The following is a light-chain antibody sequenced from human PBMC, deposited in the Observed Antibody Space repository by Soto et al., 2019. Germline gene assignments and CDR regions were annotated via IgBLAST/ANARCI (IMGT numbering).Light chain of an antibody. CDR3: SSFAGSTLLL. CDR2: EGS. J-gene: IGLJ2*01. V-gene: IGLV2-23*01. Sequence: QSALTQPASVSGSPGQSITFSCTGTSSDVGSYNLVSWYQQHPGKAPKLIIYEGSKRPSGVSNRFSGSKSGKTASLTISGPGVGEGGDFSCSSFAGSTLLLLGGGTKL. CDR1: SSDVGSYNL.